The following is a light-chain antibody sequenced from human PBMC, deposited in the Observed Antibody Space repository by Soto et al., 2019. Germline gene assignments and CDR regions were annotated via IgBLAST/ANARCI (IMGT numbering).Light chain of an antibody. J-gene: IGKJ4*01. CDR1: LSGFYSSTNKNY. CDR2: WSS. Sequence: DIVMTQSPDSLAVSVGERSTINGKSSLSGFYSSTNKNYLRWYQQKVGQPPKLLIYWSSTRESGVPDRFSGSGSGTDFSLTISSLQAEGVEVYYCQQYYSKHLTFSGGTKVEIK. CDR3: QQYYSKHLT. V-gene: IGKV4-1*01.